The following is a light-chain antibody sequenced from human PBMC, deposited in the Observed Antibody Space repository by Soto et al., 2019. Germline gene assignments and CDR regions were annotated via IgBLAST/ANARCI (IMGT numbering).Light chain of an antibody. CDR1: SRNVGGYNF. CDR3: SSYAGRYTLI. Sequence: QSALTQPRSVSGSPGNSVPSSGMETSRNVGGYNFVSWYQQHPGKVPRLWIYHVSQRPSGVPNRFSGSRSGNTASLTISGLQADDEADYYCSSYAGRYTLIFGGGTKLTVL. V-gene: IGLV2-11*01. CDR2: HVS. J-gene: IGLJ2*01.